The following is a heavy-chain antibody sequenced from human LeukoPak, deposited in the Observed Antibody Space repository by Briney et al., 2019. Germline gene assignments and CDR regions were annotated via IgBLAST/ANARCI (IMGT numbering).Heavy chain of an antibody. V-gene: IGHV1-69*13. D-gene: IGHD2-2*01. CDR2: IIPIFGTA. Sequence: ASVKVSCKVSGYTLTELSMHWVRQAPGKGLEWMGGIIPIFGTANYAQKFQGRVTITADESTSTAYMELSSLRSEDTAVYYCARVVPAAYYYYYYMDVWGKGTTVTVSS. J-gene: IGHJ6*03. CDR3: ARVVPAAYYYYYYMDV. CDR1: GYTLTELS.